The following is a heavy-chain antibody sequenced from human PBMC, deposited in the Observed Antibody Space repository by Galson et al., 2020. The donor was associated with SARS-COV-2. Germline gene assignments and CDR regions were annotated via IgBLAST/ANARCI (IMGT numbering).Heavy chain of an antibody. Sequence: ASETLSLTCAVSGGSISDTNWWSWVRQTPGKGLEWIGEIYHSGSTNYNPSLKSRVTISIDKSNNQFSLKLTSVTAADTAVYYCARRRIDYTTGWYIRDYFDYWGQGTLVPVSS. V-gene: IGHV4-4*02. D-gene: IGHD6-19*01. CDR1: GGSISDTNW. J-gene: IGHJ4*02. CDR3: ARRRIDYTTGWYIRDYFDY. CDR2: IYHSGST.